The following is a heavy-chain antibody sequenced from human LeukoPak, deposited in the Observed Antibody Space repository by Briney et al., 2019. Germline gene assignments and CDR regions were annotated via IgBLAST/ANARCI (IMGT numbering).Heavy chain of an antibody. V-gene: IGHV3-30*02. J-gene: IGHJ4*02. CDR1: GFTFGSYG. D-gene: IGHD1-1*01. CDR3: AKPSSGLNWNDSLSVYFDY. Sequence: PGGSLRLSCAASGFTFGSYGMHWVRQAPGKGLEWVAFIRYDGSNKYYADSVKGRFTISRDNSKNTLYLKMTSLRAEDTAVYYCAKPSSGLNWNDSLSVYFDYWGQGTLVTVSS. CDR2: IRYDGSNK.